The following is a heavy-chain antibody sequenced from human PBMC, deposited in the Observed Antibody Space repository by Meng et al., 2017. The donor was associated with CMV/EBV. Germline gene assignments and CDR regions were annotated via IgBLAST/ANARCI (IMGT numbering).Heavy chain of an antibody. Sequence: GESLKISCAASGFTFSSYWMSWVRQAPGKGLEWVANIKQDGSEKYYVDSVKGRFTISRDNAKNSLYLQMNSLGAEDTAVYYCARGWGQLSRWGQGTLVTVSS. CDR3: ARGWGQLSR. V-gene: IGHV3-7*04. CDR2: IKQDGSEK. CDR1: GFTFSSYW. D-gene: IGHD6-6*01. J-gene: IGHJ4*02.